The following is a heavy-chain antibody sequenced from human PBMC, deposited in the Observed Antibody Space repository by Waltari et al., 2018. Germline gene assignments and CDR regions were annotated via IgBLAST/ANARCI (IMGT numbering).Heavy chain of an antibody. D-gene: IGHD3-10*01. CDR3: AKDRVASVIYYGSESYSPI. J-gene: IGHJ3*02. CDR2: IRGSGGST. V-gene: IGHV3-23*04. CDR1: RFTFSSYA. Sequence: EVQLVESGGGSVQPGGSLRLSCAGSRFTFSSYAMNWVRQAPGRGLEWVSAIRGSGGSTYTAGSVKGRLTSSRDNSKNTLYRQMTSLRVEDTAVDYCAKDRVASVIYYGSESYSPIWGQGTMVTVSS.